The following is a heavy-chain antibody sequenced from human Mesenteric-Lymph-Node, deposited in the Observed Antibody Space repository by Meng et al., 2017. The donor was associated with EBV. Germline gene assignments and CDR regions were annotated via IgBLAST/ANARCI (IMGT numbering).Heavy chain of an antibody. Sequence: EVQLVESGGXLVKPGGXLRLSCAASGFPFSSYSINWVRQAPGKGLEWVSSISSSSSYIYYADSVKGRFTISRDNAKNSLYLQMNSLRAEDTAVYYCARSPTGYSSTWSPYWYFDLWGRGTLVTVSS. V-gene: IGHV3-21*02. D-gene: IGHD6-13*01. CDR3: ARSPTGYSSTWSPYWYFDL. J-gene: IGHJ2*01. CDR2: ISSSSSYI. CDR1: GFPFSSYS.